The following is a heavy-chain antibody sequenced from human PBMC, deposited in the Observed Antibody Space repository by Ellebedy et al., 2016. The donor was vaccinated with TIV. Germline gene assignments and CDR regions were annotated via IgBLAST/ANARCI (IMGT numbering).Heavy chain of an antibody. CDR3: ARAHFGSGSYSHFDY. CDR1: GYTFTSYG. D-gene: IGHD3-10*01. CDR2: INPSGGST. J-gene: IGHJ4*02. Sequence: ASVKVSCKASGYTFTSYGISWVRQAPGQGLEWMGIINPSGGSTSYSQNLQGRVTMTRDRSTSTVYMELSSLRSEDTAVYYCARAHFGSGSYSHFDYWGQGTLVTVSS. V-gene: IGHV1-46*04.